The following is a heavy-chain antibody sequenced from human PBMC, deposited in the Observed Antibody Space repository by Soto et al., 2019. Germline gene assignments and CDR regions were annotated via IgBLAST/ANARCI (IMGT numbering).Heavy chain of an antibody. CDR1: GGSISSYY. CDR2: IYYSGST. J-gene: IGHJ5*02. D-gene: IGHD3-10*01. CDR3: ARDSYGSGSGRTSWFDP. V-gene: IGHV4-59*01. Sequence: SETLSLTCTVSGGSISSYYWSWIRQPPGKGLEWIGYIYYSGSTNYNPSLKSRVTISVDTSKNQFSLKLSSVTAADTAVYYCARDSYGSGSGRTSWFDPWGQGTLVTVSS.